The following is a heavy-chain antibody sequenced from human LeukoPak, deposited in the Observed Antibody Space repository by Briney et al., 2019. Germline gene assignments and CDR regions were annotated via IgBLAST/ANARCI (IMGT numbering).Heavy chain of an antibody. CDR2: INHSGNT. CDR1: GGSFSGYY. D-gene: IGHD2-15*01. Sequence: SETLSLTCAVYGGSFSGYYWSWVRQPPGKGLEWVGEINHSGNTNYNPSLKSRVTISVDTSKNQFSLKLSSVTAADTAVYYCARLRGSEAWGYYFDYWGQGTLVTVSS. CDR3: ARLRGSEAWGYYFDY. V-gene: IGHV4-34*01. J-gene: IGHJ4*02.